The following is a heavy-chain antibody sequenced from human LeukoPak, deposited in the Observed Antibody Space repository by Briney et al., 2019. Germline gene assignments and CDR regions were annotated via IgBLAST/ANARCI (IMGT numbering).Heavy chain of an antibody. CDR3: ARDGAAAGMLEGSYYFDY. V-gene: IGHV1-69*05. Sequence: GASVKVSCKASGGTFSSYAISWVRQAPGQGLEWMGGIIPIFGTANYAQKFQGRVTITTDESTSTAYMELSSLRSEDTAVYYCARDGAAAGMLEGSYYFDYWGQGTLVTVSS. CDR2: IIPIFGTA. D-gene: IGHD6-13*01. CDR1: GGTFSSYA. J-gene: IGHJ4*02.